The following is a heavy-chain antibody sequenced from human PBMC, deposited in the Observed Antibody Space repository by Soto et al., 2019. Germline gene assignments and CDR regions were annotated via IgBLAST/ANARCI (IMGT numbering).Heavy chain of an antibody. Sequence: QVQLVQSGAEVKKPGASVKVSCKASGYTFTSYGISWVRQAPGQGLEWMGWISAYNGNTNYAQKLQGRVTMTTDTATSTAYMELRSLRSDDTAVYYCAREDLMPFWFGELYYYYYGMDVWGQGTTVTVSS. D-gene: IGHD3-10*01. CDR2: ISAYNGNT. CDR1: GYTFTSYG. J-gene: IGHJ6*02. CDR3: AREDLMPFWFGELYYYYYGMDV. V-gene: IGHV1-18*01.